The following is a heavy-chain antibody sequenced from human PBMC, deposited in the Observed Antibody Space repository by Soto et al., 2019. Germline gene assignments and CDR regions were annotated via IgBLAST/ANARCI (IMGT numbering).Heavy chain of an antibody. CDR3: ALNVVDTAMALDY. CDR1: GGSISSSSYY. CDR2: IYYSGST. D-gene: IGHD5-18*01. Sequence: SETLSLTCTVSGGSISSSSYYWGWIRQPPGKGLEWIGSIYYSGSTYYNPSLKSRVTISVDTSKNQFSLKLSSVTAADTAVYYCALNVVDTAMALDYWGQGTLGTVSA. V-gene: IGHV4-39*01. J-gene: IGHJ4*02.